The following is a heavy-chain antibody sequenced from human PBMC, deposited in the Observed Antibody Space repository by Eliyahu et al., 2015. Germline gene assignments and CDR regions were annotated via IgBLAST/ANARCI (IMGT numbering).Heavy chain of an antibody. J-gene: IGHJ4*02. V-gene: IGHV1-2*02. CDR2: INPNSGGT. D-gene: IGHD3-10*01. Sequence: QVQLVQSGAEVKKPGASVKVSCKASGYTFTDYSMHWVRQAPGQGLEWMGWINPNSGGTDYAQKFQGRVTMTRDTSISTAYMDLSRLTSDDTAVYYCARQAVVGGSGSPDYWGQGTLVTVSS. CDR1: GYTFTDYS. CDR3: ARQAVVGGSGSPDY.